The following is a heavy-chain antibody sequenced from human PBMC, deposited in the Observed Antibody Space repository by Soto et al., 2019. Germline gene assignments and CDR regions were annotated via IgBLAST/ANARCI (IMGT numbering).Heavy chain of an antibody. CDR1: GFNFRNYG. CDR2: IWYDGSNK. J-gene: IGHJ4*02. V-gene: IGHV3-33*01. CDR3: ARLYTWIMDY. Sequence: QVQLVESGGGVVQPGRSLRLSCAASGFNFRNYGMHWVRQAPGKGLEWVAIIWYDGSNKYYADSVKGRFTISRDNSKDTLYLQMNNLRAEDTAVHYCARLYTWIMDYWGQGTLVTVPS. D-gene: IGHD5-12*01.